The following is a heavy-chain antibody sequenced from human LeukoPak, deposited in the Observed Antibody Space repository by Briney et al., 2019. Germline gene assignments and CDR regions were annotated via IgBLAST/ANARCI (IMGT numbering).Heavy chain of an antibody. V-gene: IGHV4-34*01. CDR2: INHSGRN. Sequence: PSETLSLTCAAYGGSFSGYYWRWIRQPPGKGLEWVAEINHSGRNNYNPSLKTPVTLSVDTSKNQFSLKVSSVTAADTAVYYCARGVGLRSDFDIWGQGTMVTVSS. D-gene: IGHD3-3*01. J-gene: IGHJ3*02. CDR1: GGSFSGYY. CDR3: ARGVGLRSDFDI.